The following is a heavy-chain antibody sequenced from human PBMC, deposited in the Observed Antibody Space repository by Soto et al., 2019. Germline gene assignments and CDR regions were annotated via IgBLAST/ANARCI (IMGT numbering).Heavy chain of an antibody. Sequence: PVGSLRLSCAASGFTFSSYAMSWVRQAPGKGLEWVSAISGSGGSTYYADSVKGRFTISRDNSKNTLYLQMNSLRAEDTAVYYCAKDTDSSGWYYYWGQGTLVTVSS. J-gene: IGHJ4*02. CDR3: AKDTDSSGWYYY. V-gene: IGHV3-23*01. CDR2: ISGSGGST. CDR1: GFTFSSYA. D-gene: IGHD6-19*01.